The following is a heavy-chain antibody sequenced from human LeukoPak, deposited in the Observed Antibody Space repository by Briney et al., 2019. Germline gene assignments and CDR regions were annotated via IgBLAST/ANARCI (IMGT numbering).Heavy chain of an antibody. CDR2: IRYDGNNK. CDR3: AKNFVDTAMTYFDY. V-gene: IGHV3-30*02. D-gene: IGHD5-18*01. Sequence: PGGSLRLSCAASGFTFSSYGMHWVRQAPDKGLEWVAFIRYDGNNKYYADSVKGRFTISRDNSKNTLYLQMNSLRAEDTAVYYCAKNFVDTAMTYFDYWGQGTLVTVSS. CDR1: GFTFSSYG. J-gene: IGHJ4*02.